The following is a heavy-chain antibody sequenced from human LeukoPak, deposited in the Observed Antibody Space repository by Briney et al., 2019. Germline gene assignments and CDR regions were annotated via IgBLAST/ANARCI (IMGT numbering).Heavy chain of an antibody. CDR3: ARQGSQITIVRGVKNHYYYYYMDV. J-gene: IGHJ6*03. Sequence: SETLSLTCAVYGGSFSGYYWSWIRQPPGKGLEWIGEINHSGSTNYNPSLKSRVTISVDTSKNQFSLKLSSVTAADTAVYYCARQGSQITIVRGVKNHYYYYYMDVWGKGTTVTISS. CDR1: GGSFSGYY. V-gene: IGHV4-34*01. CDR2: INHSGST. D-gene: IGHD3-10*01.